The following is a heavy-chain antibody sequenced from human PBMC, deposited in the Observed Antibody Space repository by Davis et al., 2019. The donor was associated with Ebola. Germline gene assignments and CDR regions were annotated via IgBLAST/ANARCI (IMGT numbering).Heavy chain of an antibody. D-gene: IGHD6-13*01. CDR2: INTDGSDS. J-gene: IGHJ5*02. V-gene: IGHV3-74*01. CDR1: GFTFSTYW. Sequence: GESLKISCAASGFTFSTYWMHWVRQAPGKGLVWVSRINTDGSDSSYADFVKGRFTISRDNAKNTLYLQMNSLRAEDTAVYYCARGGITGNWFDPWGQGTLVTVSS. CDR3: ARGGITGNWFDP.